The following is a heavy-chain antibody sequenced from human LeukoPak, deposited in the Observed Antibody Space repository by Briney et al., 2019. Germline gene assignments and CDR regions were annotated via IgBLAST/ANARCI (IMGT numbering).Heavy chain of an antibody. CDR2: MYASGST. J-gene: IGHJ4*02. V-gene: IGHV4-61*02. D-gene: IGHD3-9*01. Sequence: SETLSLTCTVSGGSISSGSYYWSWIRQPAGKGLEWIGRMYASGSTDYNPSLKSRLTISIDTSKNQFSLKLSSVTAADTAVYYCARGTWSTGLGYWGQGTLVTVSS. CDR1: GGSISSGSYY. CDR3: ARGTWSTGLGY.